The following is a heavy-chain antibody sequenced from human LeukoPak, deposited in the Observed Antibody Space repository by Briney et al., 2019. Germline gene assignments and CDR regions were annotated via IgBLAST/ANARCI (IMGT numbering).Heavy chain of an antibody. D-gene: IGHD3-22*01. CDR1: GFTFSSYW. CDR2: IKQDGSEK. V-gene: IGHV3-7*01. CDR3: ARGGGYYDSSGYHSHNWFDP. Sequence: PGGSLRLSCAASGFTFSSYWMSWVRQAPGKGLEWVANIKQDGSEKYYVDSVKGRLTISRDNAKNSLYLQMNSLRAEDTAVYYCARGGGYYDSSGYHSHNWFDPWGQGTLVTVSS. J-gene: IGHJ5*02.